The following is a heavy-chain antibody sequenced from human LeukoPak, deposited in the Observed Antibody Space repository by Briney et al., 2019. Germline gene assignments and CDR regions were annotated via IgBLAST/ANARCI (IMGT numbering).Heavy chain of an antibody. Sequence: GGSLRLSCAASGFTFSSYAMSWVRQAPGKRLEWVSAISGGGGTTYYADSVKGRFTISRDNSKNTLFLQMNSLRAEDTAVYYCARDDGDRSGHHDAFDIWGQGTMVTVSS. CDR3: ARDDGDRSGHHDAFDI. J-gene: IGHJ3*02. D-gene: IGHD3-22*01. CDR1: GFTFSSYA. V-gene: IGHV3-23*01. CDR2: ISGGGGTT.